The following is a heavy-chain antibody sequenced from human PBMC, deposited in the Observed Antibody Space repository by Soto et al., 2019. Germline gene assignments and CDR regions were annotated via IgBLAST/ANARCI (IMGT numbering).Heavy chain of an antibody. CDR2: INHSGST. J-gene: IGHJ5*02. V-gene: IGHV4-34*01. D-gene: IGHD2-2*01. Sequence: QVQLQQWGAGLLKPSETLSLTCAVYGGSFSGYYWSWIRQPPGKGLELIGEINHSGSTNYNPSLKSRVTISVDTSKNQFSLKLSSVTAADTAVYYCARGRGVVVPAAYNWFDPWGQGTLVTVSS. CDR3: ARGRGVVVPAAYNWFDP. CDR1: GGSFSGYY.